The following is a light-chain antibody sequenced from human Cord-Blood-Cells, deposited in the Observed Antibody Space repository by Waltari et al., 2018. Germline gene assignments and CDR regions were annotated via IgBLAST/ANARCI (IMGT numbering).Light chain of an antibody. CDR2: GNS. V-gene: IGLV1-40*01. CDR1: SSNIGAGHD. J-gene: IGLJ3*02. CDR3: QSYDSSLSGSRV. Sequence: QSVLTQPPSVSGAPGQRVTISCTGSSSNIGAGHDVPWYQQLPGTAPKPLIYGNSNRPSGVPDRFSGSKSGTSASLAITGLQAEDEADYYCQSYDSSLSGSRVFGGGTKLTVL.